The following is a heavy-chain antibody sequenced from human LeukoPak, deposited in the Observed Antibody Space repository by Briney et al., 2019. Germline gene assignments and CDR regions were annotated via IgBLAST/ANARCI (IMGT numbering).Heavy chain of an antibody. D-gene: IGHD6-19*01. CDR3: ARDLLYSSGLDY. V-gene: IGHV3-21*01. J-gene: IGHJ4*02. CDR1: GFTFSSYS. Sequence: PGGSLRLSCAASGFTFSSYSMNWVRQAPGKGLEWVSSISSSSSYIYYADSVKGRFTISRDNAKNSLYLQMNSLRAEDAAVYYCARDLLYSSGLDYWGQGTLVTVSS. CDR2: ISSSSSYI.